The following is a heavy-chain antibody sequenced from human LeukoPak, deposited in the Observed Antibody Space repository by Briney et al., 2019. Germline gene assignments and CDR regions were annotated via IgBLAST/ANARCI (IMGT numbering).Heavy chain of an antibody. CDR1: GFTFTSSA. D-gene: IGHD5-24*01. V-gene: IGHV1-58*02. Sequence: ASVKVSCKASGFTFTSSAMQWVRQARGQRLEWIGWIVVGSGNTNYAQKFQERVTITRDMSTSTAYMELSSLRSEDTAVYYCAAARRDGYTIDYWGQGTLVTASS. J-gene: IGHJ4*02. CDR3: AAARRDGYTIDY. CDR2: IVVGSGNT.